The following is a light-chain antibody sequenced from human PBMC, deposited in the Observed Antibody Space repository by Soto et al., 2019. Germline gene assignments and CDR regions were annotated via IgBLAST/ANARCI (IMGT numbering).Light chain of an antibody. CDR2: RAS. Sequence: EIVMTQSPATLSVSPGERATLSCRASQSVSSNVAWYQQRPGQAPRLLIYRASTRATGIPARFSGSGSGTEFTLTISSRQSEDFAVYYCQQYHNLWTFGQGTKVEIK. V-gene: IGKV3-15*01. CDR1: QSVSSN. J-gene: IGKJ1*01. CDR3: QQYHNLWT.